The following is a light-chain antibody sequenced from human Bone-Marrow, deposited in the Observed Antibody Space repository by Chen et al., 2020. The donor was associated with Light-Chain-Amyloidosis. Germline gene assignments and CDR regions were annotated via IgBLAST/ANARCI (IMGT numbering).Light chain of an antibody. V-gene: IGLV3-21*02. CDR3: QVWDRSSDRPV. CDR2: DDS. CDR1: NIGSIS. J-gene: IGLJ3*02. Sequence: SYVLTQPSSVSVAPGHTATIACGGNNIGSISVHWYQQTPGQAPLLVVYDDSDRPTGIPERGSGSNSGNTATLTISRVEAGDGADYYCQVWDRSSDRPVFGGGTKLTVL.